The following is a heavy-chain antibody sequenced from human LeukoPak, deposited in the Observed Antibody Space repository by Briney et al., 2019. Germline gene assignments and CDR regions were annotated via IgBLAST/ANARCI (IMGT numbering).Heavy chain of an antibody. CDR3: ARGTNTTFNI. CDR2: AYSRSRGGR. V-gene: IGHV6-1*01. J-gene: IGHJ3*02. CDR1: GDSVSSNSVA. D-gene: IGHD1-7*01. Sequence: SQTLALTCAISGDSVSSNSVAWNWIRQSPSRGLEWLGRAYSRSRGGRDYAISVRSRRNIDTDTSRNQFSLQLSSVTAEDMAVYHWARGTNTTFNITAQGTMVTVSS.